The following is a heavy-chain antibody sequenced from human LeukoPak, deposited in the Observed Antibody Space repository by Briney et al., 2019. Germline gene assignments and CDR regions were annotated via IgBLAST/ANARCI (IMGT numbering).Heavy chain of an antibody. J-gene: IGHJ4*02. CDR2: IYYSGST. D-gene: IGHD3-9*01. CDR3: ARVPLTGYYYFDY. V-gene: IGHV4-59*01. Sequence: SSGTLSLTCAVYGGSFSGYYWSWIRQPPGKGLEGIGYIYYSGSTNYNPSLKSRVTISLDTSKNQFSLKLSSVTAADTAVFYCARVPLTGYYYFDYWGQGTLVTVSS. CDR1: GGSFSGYY.